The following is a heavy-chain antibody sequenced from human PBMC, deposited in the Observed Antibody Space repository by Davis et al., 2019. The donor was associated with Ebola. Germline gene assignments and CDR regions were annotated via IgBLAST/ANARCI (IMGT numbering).Heavy chain of an antibody. V-gene: IGHV1-18*04. CDR3: ARDRLTVTTSVGDY. J-gene: IGHJ4*02. D-gene: IGHD4-17*01. Sequence: ASVKVSCKASGYTFTGYYMHWVRQAPGQGLEWMGWISAYNGNTNYAQKLQGRVTMTTETSTSTAYMELRSLRSDDTAVYYCARDRLTVTTSVGDYWGQGTLVTVSS. CDR2: ISAYNGNT. CDR1: GYTFTGYY.